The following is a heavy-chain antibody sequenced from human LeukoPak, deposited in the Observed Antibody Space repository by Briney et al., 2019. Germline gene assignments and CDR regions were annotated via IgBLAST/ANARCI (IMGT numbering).Heavy chain of an antibody. Sequence: SETLSLTCTVSGGSIGSYYWSWIRQPPGKGLEWIGYIYYSGSTNYNPSLKSRVTIPVDTSKNQFSLKLSSVTAADTAVYYCAKNYGDYANWFDPWGQGTLVTVSS. D-gene: IGHD4-17*01. J-gene: IGHJ5*02. CDR3: AKNYGDYANWFDP. V-gene: IGHV4-59*01. CDR2: IYYSGST. CDR1: GGSIGSYY.